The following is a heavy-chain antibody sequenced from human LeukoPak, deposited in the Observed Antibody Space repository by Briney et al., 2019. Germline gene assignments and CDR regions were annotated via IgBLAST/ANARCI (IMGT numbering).Heavy chain of an antibody. CDR1: GGSIGSGSYY. CDR3: ARAVYYYYYYMDV. J-gene: IGHJ6*03. V-gene: IGHV4-61*02. CDR2: IYTSGST. Sequence: SETLSLTCTVSGGSIGSGSYYWSWIRQPAGKGLEWIGRIYTSGSTNYNPSLKSRVTISVDTSKNQFSLKLSSVTAADTAVYYCARAVYYYYYYMDVWGKGTTVTVSS.